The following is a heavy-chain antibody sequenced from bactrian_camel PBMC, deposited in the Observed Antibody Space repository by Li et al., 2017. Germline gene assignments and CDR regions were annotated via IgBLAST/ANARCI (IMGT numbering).Heavy chain of an antibody. CDR1: GFTVRAYA. Sequence: VQLVESGGGLVQPGGSLRISCEASGFTVRAYAMSWVRQAPGKGLEWISVIHRGGTITYYADSVKGRFTISRDNAKNTMYLQMNSLKPEDTAIYYCAADWSGGNWDDESSFESWGRGTQVTVS. CDR3: AADWSGGNWDDESSFES. CDR2: IHRGGTIT. J-gene: IGHJ4*01. D-gene: IGHD1*01. V-gene: IGHV3S40*01.